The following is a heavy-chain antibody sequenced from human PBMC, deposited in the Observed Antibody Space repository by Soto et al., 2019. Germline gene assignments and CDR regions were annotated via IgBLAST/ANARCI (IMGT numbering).Heavy chain of an antibody. D-gene: IGHD3-9*01. CDR3: ARDHRYFAWSDNYGMDV. CDR2: IIPIFGTA. Sequence: QVQLVQSGAEVKKPGSSVKVSCKASGGTFSSYAISWVRQAPGQGLEWMGGIIPIFGTANYAQKFQGRVTITADESTSTAYMELSSLRSEDTAVYYCARDHRYFAWSDNYGMDVWGQGTTVTVSS. CDR1: GGTFSSYA. V-gene: IGHV1-69*01. J-gene: IGHJ6*02.